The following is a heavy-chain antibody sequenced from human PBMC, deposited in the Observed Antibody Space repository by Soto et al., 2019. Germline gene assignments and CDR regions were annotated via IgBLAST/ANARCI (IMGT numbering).Heavy chain of an antibody. J-gene: IGHJ5*02. V-gene: IGHV4-39*01. Sequence: PXETLSLTCTVAGASISGHSYYWAWIRQPPGKGLEWIGSSYYSGTTYFNPSLKSRATISVDTSKNQFPLRLTSVTAADTAIYYCTRRYNCNDNYFDPWGPGALVTVSS. CDR2: SYYSGTT. CDR1: GASISGHSYY. CDR3: TRRYNCNDNYFDP. D-gene: IGHD2-15*01.